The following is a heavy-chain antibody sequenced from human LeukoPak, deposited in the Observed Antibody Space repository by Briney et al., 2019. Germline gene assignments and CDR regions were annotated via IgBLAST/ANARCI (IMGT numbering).Heavy chain of an antibody. D-gene: IGHD5-12*01. V-gene: IGHV1-18*01. Sequence: ASVKVSCKASGYTFTSYGISWVRQAPGQGLEWMGWISAYNGNTNYAQKLQGRVTMTTDTSTSTAYMELRSLRSDDTAVYYCARAPATPKWDYYYGMDVWGQGTTVTVSS. J-gene: IGHJ6*02. CDR3: ARAPATPKWDYYYGMDV. CDR2: ISAYNGNT. CDR1: GYTFTSYG.